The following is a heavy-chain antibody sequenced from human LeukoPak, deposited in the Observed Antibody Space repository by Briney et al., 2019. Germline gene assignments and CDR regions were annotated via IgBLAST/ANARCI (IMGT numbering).Heavy chain of an antibody. Sequence: SVKVSCKASGGTFSSYAISWVRQAPGQGLEWMGRIIPIFGIANYAQKFQGRVTITADKSTSTAYMELSSLKSEDTAGHYRARDIVGAQMYYFDYWGQGTLVTVPS. CDR2: IIPIFGIA. D-gene: IGHD1-26*01. J-gene: IGHJ4*02. CDR3: ARDIVGAQMYYFDY. CDR1: GGTFSSYA. V-gene: IGHV1-69*04.